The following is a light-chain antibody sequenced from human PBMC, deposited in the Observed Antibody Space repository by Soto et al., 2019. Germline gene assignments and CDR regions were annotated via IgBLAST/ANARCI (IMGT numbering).Light chain of an antibody. Sequence: DIQMTQSPSSLSASVGDRVTITCRASQGISNYLAWYQQKPGKVPKLLIYSASTLQSGVPSRFSGSGSWTDFTLTISSLEPEDVATYYCQHYNNAPYTFGQGTKLEIK. CDR1: QGISNY. J-gene: IGKJ2*01. V-gene: IGKV1-27*01. CDR3: QHYNNAPYT. CDR2: SAS.